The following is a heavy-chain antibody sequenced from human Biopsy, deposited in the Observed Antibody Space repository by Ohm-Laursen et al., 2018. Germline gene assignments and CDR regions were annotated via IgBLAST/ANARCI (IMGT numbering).Heavy chain of an antibody. CDR2: IYGGGSPV. Sequence: GSLRLSCTASGFAFNLYEMNWVRQAPGKGMEWISYIYGGGSPVSYADSVKGRFTISRDNGQNSLYLRMNSLRAEDTAVYYCARLNNGTYDASDLWGQGTMVIVSS. CDR3: ARLNNGTYDASDL. D-gene: IGHD1-26*01. CDR1: GFAFNLYE. J-gene: IGHJ3*01. V-gene: IGHV3-48*03.